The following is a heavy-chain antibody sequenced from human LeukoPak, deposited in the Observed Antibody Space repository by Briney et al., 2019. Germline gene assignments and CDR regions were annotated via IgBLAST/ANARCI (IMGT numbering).Heavy chain of an antibody. D-gene: IGHD6-19*01. CDR3: AKPLVAVAGGDYDC. CDR1: GFTFSTYA. CDR2: ISGRDDST. V-gene: IGHV3-23*01. J-gene: IGHJ4*02. Sequence: GGSLRLSCEASGFTFSTYAMSWVRQAPGKGLEWVSTISGRDDSTYYTDSVKGRFTVSRDNSKNTLYLHMNSLRGEDTAVYFCAKPLVAVAGGDYDCWGQGTLVIVSS.